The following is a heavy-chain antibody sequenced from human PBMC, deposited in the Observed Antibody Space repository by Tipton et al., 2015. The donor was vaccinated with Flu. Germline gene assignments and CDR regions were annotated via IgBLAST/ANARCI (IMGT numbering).Heavy chain of an antibody. Sequence: TLSLTCTVSGGSISSSAYYWGWIRQTPGKGLEWIGNIYYSGSTFYNPPLKSRVTISLDKSTNQFSLRLSSVTAADTAIYYCAIDDFGSSWYGYWGQGSLVTVSS. CDR2: IYYSGST. V-gene: IGHV4-39*07. CDR1: GGSISSSAYY. J-gene: IGHJ4*02. D-gene: IGHD6-13*01. CDR3: AIDDFGSSWYGY.